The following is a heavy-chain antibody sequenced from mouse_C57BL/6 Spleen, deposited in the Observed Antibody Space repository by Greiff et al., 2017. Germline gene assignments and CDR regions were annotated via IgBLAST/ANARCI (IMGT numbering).Heavy chain of an antibody. Sequence: EVKLVESGGDLVKPGGSLKLSCAASGFTFSSYGMSWVRQTPDKRLEWVATISSGGSYTYYPDSVKGRFTISRDNAKNTLYLQMSSLKSEDTAMYYCARQESYYAMDYWGQGTSVTVSS. J-gene: IGHJ4*01. CDR2: ISSGGSYT. V-gene: IGHV5-6*01. CDR1: GFTFSSYG. CDR3: ARQESYYAMDY.